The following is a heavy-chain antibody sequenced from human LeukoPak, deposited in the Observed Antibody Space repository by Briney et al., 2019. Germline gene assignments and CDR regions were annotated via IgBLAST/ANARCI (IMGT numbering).Heavy chain of an antibody. Sequence: GGSLRLSCTVSGFTVSSNSWRWVRQAPGKGLEWVSFIYSGGNTHYSDSVKGRFTISRDNAKNSLYLQMNSLRDDDMALYYCARGNSGSYSQDWFDPWGQGTLVTVSS. D-gene: IGHD1-26*01. CDR2: IYSGGNT. CDR1: GFTVSSNS. CDR3: ARGNSGSYSQDWFDP. V-gene: IGHV3-53*05. J-gene: IGHJ5*02.